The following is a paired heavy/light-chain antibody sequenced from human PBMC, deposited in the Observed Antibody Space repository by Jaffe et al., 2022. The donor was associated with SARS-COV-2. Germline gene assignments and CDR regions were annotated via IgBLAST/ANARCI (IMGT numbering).Light chain of an antibody. CDR2: AAS. CDR3: QQSFSTPFT. CDR1: QSISNY. V-gene: IGKV1-39*01. J-gene: IGKJ3*01. Sequence: DIQMTQSPSSLSASVGDRVTITCRASQSISNYFSWYQHKPGKAPKLLIYAASSLQSGVPSRFSGSGSGTDFTLTISSLQPEDFGTYYCQQSFSTPFTFGPGTKVDI.
Heavy chain of an antibody. CDR2: IYNSGTT. J-gene: IGHJ5*02. CDR1: GGSISSGGYY. D-gene: IGHD3-10*01. V-gene: IGHV4-31*03. CDR3: ARNNRSGWFDP. Sequence: QVQLQESGPGLVKPSQTLSLTCTVSGGSISSGGYYWSWIRQHPGKGLEWIGYIYNSGTTYYNPSLKSRLSTSIDTSKNQFSLKLSSVTAADTAVYYCARNNRSGWFDPWGQGTLVTVSS.